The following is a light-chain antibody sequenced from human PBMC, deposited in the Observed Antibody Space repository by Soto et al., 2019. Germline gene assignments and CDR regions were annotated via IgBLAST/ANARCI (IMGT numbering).Light chain of an antibody. CDR1: QSVSSSY. CDR3: QHYGNSPQT. CDR2: SAS. J-gene: IGKJ1*01. V-gene: IGKV3-20*01. Sequence: EIVLTQSPGTLSLSPGARATLSCRASQSVSSSYLAWYQRKPGQAPRLLIYSASSRATGVPDRFSGSGSGTDFTLTISRLEPEDFAVYYCQHYGNSPQTFGQGTKVDIK.